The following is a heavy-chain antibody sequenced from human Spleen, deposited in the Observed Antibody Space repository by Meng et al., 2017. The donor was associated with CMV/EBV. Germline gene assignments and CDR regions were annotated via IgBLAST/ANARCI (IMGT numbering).Heavy chain of an antibody. CDR1: GGSISSGGYF. J-gene: IGHJ6*02. V-gene: IGHV4-31*03. D-gene: IGHD2-2*01. CDR2: IYFSGST. CDR3: ARDLCEGFCSSASQPNYGMDV. Sequence: SETLSLTCTVSGGSISSGGYFWNWIRQHPGKGLAWIGYIYFSGSTYYNPSLKSRVAISLDTSKNQFFLKLSSVTAADTAVYYCARDLCEGFCSSASQPNYGMDVWGQGTSVTVSS.